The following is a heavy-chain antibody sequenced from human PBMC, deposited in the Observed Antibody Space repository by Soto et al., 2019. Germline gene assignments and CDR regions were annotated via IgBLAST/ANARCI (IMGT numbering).Heavy chain of an antibody. CDR1: GYTFTNYY. CDR2: INPSDGST. J-gene: IGHJ6*02. V-gene: IGHV1-46*01. CDR3: ARGLTDTPMFFGDYIYALDV. Sequence: ASVKFSCKSSGYTFTNYYVHWVRQAPGQGLEWMGIINPSDGSTRYAQEFQVRVTMTRDTSTSTVYMDLSSLRSEDTAVYYCARGLTDTPMFFGDYIYALDVWGLGTTGTVSS. D-gene: IGHD5-18*01.